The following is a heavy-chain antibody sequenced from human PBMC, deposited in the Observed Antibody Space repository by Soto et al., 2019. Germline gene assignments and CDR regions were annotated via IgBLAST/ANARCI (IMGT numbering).Heavy chain of an antibody. CDR3: AIGITMVPGVIIQYFQP. D-gene: IGHD3-10*01. CDR2: IYYSGST. V-gene: IGHV4-30-4*01. J-gene: IGHJ1*01. CDR1: GGSISSGDYY. Sequence: QVQLQESGPGLVKPSQTLSLTCTVSGGSISSGDYYWSWIRQPPGKGLEWIGYIYYSGSTYYNPSLTSRLTKSEDTSKNQFSLMLRSVTAADPAVYYCAIGITMVPGVIIQYFQPWGQGTLVTVSS.